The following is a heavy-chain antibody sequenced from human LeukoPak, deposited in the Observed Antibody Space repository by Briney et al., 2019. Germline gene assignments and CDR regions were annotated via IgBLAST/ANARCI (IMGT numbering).Heavy chain of an antibody. CDR2: ISSTGAI. CDR3: ARSTSYYFDY. D-gene: IGHD1-26*01. J-gene: IGHJ4*02. CDR1: GFTFSSFE. V-gene: IGHV3-48*03. Sequence: PGGSLRLSCAASGFTFSSFETNWVRQAPGKGLEWVSYISSTGAIYYADSVKGRFTSSRDNAKNSLFLQMNSLRDEDTAVYYCARSTSYYFDYWGQGILVTVSS.